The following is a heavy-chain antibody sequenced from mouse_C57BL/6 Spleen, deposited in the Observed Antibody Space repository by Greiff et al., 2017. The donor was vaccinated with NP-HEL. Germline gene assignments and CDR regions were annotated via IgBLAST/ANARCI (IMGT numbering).Heavy chain of an antibody. CDR1: GFTFSSYA. D-gene: IGHD2-3*01. CDR3: TRDGGLLDY. J-gene: IGHJ2*01. CDR2: ISSGGDYI. V-gene: IGHV5-9-1*02. Sequence: EVKVEESGEGLVKPGGSLKLSCAASGFTFSSYAMSWVRQTPEKRLEWVAYISSGGDYIYYADTVKGRFTISRDNARNTLYLQMSSLKSEDTAMYYCTRDGGLLDYWGQGTTLTVSS.